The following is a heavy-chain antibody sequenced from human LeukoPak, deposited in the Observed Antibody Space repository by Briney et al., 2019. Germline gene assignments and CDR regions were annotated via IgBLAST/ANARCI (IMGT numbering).Heavy chain of an antibody. CDR2: IYYSGST. CDR3: ARCGGDCSLLDY. CDR1: GGSISSYY. Sequence: SETLSLTCTVSGGSISSYYWSWIRQPPGKGLEWIGYIYYSGSTNYNPSLKSRVTILVDTSKNQFSLKLSSVTAADTAVYYCARCGGDCSLLDYWGQGTLVTVSS. D-gene: IGHD2-21*02. V-gene: IGHV4-59*01. J-gene: IGHJ4*02.